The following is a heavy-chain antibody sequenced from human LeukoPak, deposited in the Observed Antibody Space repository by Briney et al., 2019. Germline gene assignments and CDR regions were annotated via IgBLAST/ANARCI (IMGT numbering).Heavy chain of an antibody. V-gene: IGHV1-24*01. CDR3: ATSGHRITSGGVEY. Sequence: ASVKVSCKVSGYTLTELSMTWVRQAPGKGLEWMANFEPEDGETIYAQTFQGRVTMTEDTSTETAYMELSSLRSEDTAVYYFATSGHRITSGGVEYWGQGTLVTVSS. CDR2: FEPEDGET. D-gene: IGHD3-16*01. J-gene: IGHJ4*02. CDR1: GYTLTELS.